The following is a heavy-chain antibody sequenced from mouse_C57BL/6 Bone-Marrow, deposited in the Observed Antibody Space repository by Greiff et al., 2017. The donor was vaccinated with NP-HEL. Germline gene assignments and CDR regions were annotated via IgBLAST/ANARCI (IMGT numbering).Heavy chain of an antibody. CDR1: DSEVFPIAY. Sequence: VQLQESGSELRSPGSSVKLSCKDFDSEVFPIAYMSWVRQKPGHGFEWIGGILPSIGRTIYEEKFEDKATLDADTRSNTAYLGLNSLTYEDSAIYYGARPLKGYWYFDVWGTGTTVTVSS. V-gene: IGHV15-2*01. CDR3: ARPLKGYWYFDV. J-gene: IGHJ1*03. CDR2: ILPSIGRT.